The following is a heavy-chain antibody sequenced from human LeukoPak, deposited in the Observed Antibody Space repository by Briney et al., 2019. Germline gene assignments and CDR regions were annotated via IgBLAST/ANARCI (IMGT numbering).Heavy chain of an antibody. Sequence: GASVKVSCKTPGYTFTAYYIHWVRQAPGQGLEWMGWINPNSGDTNYAQKFQGRVIMTWDTSISTAYMELSRLKSDDTAVFYCARVAIMVRGVNLFHQWGQGTLVTVSS. CDR2: INPNSGDT. J-gene: IGHJ1*01. CDR1: GYTFTAYY. D-gene: IGHD3-10*01. CDR3: ARVAIMVRGVNLFHQ. V-gene: IGHV1-2*02.